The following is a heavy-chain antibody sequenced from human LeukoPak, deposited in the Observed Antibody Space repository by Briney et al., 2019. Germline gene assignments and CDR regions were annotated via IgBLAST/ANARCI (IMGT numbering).Heavy chain of an antibody. CDR1: GYTLTELS. V-gene: IGHV1-24*01. CDR3: ATAVKPGYSSGWYNAFDI. D-gene: IGHD6-19*01. Sequence: GASVKVSCKVSGYTLTELSMHWVRQAPGKGLGWMGVFAPEDGETIYAQKFQGRVAMTEDTSTDTAYMELSSLRSEDTAVYYCATAVKPGYSSGWYNAFDIGGQGTMVTVSS. J-gene: IGHJ3*02. CDR2: FAPEDGET.